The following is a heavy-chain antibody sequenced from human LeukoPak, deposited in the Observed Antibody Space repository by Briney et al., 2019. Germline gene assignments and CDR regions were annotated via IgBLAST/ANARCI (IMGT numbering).Heavy chain of an antibody. V-gene: IGHV1-3*01. J-gene: IGHJ4*02. CDR2: INAGNGNT. CDR3: ARDGGYYDSSGYYFDY. Sequence: ASVKVSCKASGYTFTNYAMHWVRQAPGQRLEWMGWINAGNGNTKYSQKFQGRVTITRDTSASTAYMELSRLKSDDTAVYYCARDGGYYDSSGYYFDYWGQGTLVTVSS. D-gene: IGHD3-22*01. CDR1: GYTFTNYA.